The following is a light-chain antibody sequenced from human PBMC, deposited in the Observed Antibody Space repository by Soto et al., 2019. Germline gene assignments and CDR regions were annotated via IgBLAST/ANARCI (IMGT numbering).Light chain of an antibody. Sequence: QSALTQPASVSGSPGQSITISCTGTTSDVGGYNFVSWYQQHPTKAPELIIYEVTNRPSGISNRFSGSKSGNTASLTISGLQTDDEADYYCSSYTSSGTLVVFGGGTKLTVL. V-gene: IGLV2-14*01. CDR1: TSDVGGYNF. CDR2: EVT. J-gene: IGLJ2*01. CDR3: SSYTSSGTLVV.